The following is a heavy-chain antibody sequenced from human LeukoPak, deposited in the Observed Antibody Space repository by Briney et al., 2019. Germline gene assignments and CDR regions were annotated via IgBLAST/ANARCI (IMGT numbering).Heavy chain of an antibody. Sequence: SETLSLTCAVYGGSFSGYYWSWIRQAPGKGLEWIREINHSGSTNYNPSLKSRVTLSVDTSKNQFSLKLSSVTAADTAVYYCARGPGHTTLFSSYCSGGSCYPYFDYWGQGTLVTVSS. CDR3: ARGPGHTTLFSSYCSGGSCYPYFDY. D-gene: IGHD2-15*01. CDR2: INHSGST. J-gene: IGHJ4*02. V-gene: IGHV4-34*01. CDR1: GGSFSGYY.